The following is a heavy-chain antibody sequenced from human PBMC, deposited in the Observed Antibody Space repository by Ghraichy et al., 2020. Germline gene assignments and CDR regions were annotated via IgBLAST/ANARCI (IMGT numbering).Heavy chain of an antibody. Sequence: SETLSLMCAVYNGSFSAYYWSWIRQPPGKGLEWIGEIDHSGNTNYKPSLKSRVTISVDTSKNQFSLRQRSVTAAKTAVYYCASARRWLQNIGYWGQGSLVTVSS. V-gene: IGHV4-34*01. CDR3: ASARRWLQNIGY. D-gene: IGHD5-24*01. CDR2: IDHSGNT. CDR1: NGSFSAYY. J-gene: IGHJ4*02.